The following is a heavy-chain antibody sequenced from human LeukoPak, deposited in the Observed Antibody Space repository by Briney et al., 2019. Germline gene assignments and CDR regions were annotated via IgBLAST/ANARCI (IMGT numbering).Heavy chain of an antibody. V-gene: IGHV3-7*01. J-gene: IGHJ4*02. CDR2: IKQDESEK. D-gene: IGHD3-9*01. CDR1: GFTFSSYW. CDR3: ARLYYDILTGYYNFDY. Sequence: GGSLRLSCAASGFTFSSYWMSWVRQAPGKGLEWVANIKQDESEKYYVDSVKGRFTISRDNAKNSLYLQMNSLRAEDTAVYYCARLYYDILTGYYNFDYWGQGTLVTVSS.